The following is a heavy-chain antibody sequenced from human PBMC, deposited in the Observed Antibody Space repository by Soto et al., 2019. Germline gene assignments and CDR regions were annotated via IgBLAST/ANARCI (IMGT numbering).Heavy chain of an antibody. CDR1: GFTFSSYA. Sequence: EVQLLESGGGLVQPGGPLRLSCAASGFTFSSYALSWVRQAPGKGLEWVSIIGDSGGTTFYADSVKGRCTISRDNSKNTLYLQMNNLRAEDTAVYYCAKHFDSGCPDYWGQGTLVTVSS. CDR3: AKHFDSGCPDY. CDR2: IGDSGGTT. V-gene: IGHV3-23*01. D-gene: IGHD6-19*01. J-gene: IGHJ4*02.